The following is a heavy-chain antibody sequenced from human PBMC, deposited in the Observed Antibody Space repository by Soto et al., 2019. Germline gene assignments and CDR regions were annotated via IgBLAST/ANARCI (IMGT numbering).Heavy chain of an antibody. J-gene: IGHJ6*02. V-gene: IGHV4-59*01. CDR2: IYDGGSN. Sequence: LSLTCTVSGGSIGYYYWSWIRQPPGKALEWIGYIYDGGSNNYNPSLKSRVTISADTSKNQLSLKLTSVTAADTAVYYCARARISLVGEINKYNMDVWGQGTTVTVS. D-gene: IGHD3-16*01. CDR1: GGSIGYYY. CDR3: ARARISLVGEINKYNMDV.